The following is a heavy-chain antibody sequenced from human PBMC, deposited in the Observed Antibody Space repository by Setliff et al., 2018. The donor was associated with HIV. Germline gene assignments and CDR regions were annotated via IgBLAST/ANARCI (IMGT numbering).Heavy chain of an antibody. CDR3: AMTTEDLAGAAIPY. J-gene: IGHJ4*02. CDR1: GGSFSGYY. D-gene: IGHD2-21*02. Sequence: PSETLSLTCAVYGGSFSGYYWSWIRQPPGKGLEWIGEINHSGSTNYNPSLRSRVTVSVDTSKNQFYLKLNSVTAADAAVYYCAMTTEDLAGAAIPYWGQGTLVTVSS. V-gene: IGHV4-34*01. CDR2: INHSGST.